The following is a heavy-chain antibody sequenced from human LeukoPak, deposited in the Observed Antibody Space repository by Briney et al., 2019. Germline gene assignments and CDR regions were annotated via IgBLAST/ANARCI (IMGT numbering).Heavy chain of an antibody. CDR2: ISRNSRTT. Sequence: GGSLRLSCAVSGSDFSSHNFHWVRQAPGRGLEWVSFISRNSRTTYYADSVKGRFTISRDDARNSLSLQMNSLRAEDTAVYYCASGSTTNYGIDYWGQGTLVTVSS. J-gene: IGHJ4*02. CDR1: GSDFSSHN. D-gene: IGHD2/OR15-2a*01. V-gene: IGHV3-48*04. CDR3: ASGSTTNYGIDY.